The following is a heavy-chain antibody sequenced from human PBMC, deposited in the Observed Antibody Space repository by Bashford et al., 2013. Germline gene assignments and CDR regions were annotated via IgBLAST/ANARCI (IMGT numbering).Heavy chain of an antibody. Sequence: SETLSLTCTVSGGSIASYYWSWIRQPPGKGLEWIGYIHYSGSTNYNPSLKSRVTISVDTSKNQFSLVMTSLTAADTAVYYCATFPVYGDYAFDYWGQGTLVTVSS. D-gene: IGHD4-17*01. CDR2: IHYSGST. CDR3: ATFPVYGDYAFDY. V-gene: IGHV4-59*01. J-gene: IGHJ4*02. CDR1: GGSIASYY.